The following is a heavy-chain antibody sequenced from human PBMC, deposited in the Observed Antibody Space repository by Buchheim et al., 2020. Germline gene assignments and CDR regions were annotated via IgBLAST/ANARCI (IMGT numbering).Heavy chain of an antibody. CDR1: GFTFITYA. V-gene: IGHV3-23*01. CDR3: AKDRAQTSGSYFYWFFDL. D-gene: IGHD1-26*01. J-gene: IGHJ2*01. CDR2: ISGGGGST. Sequence: EVQLLESGGGLVQPGGSLRLSCEASGFTFITYAMSWVRQAPGKGLEWVSAISGGGGSTYYADSVKGRFTISRDNSKNTLYLQMNSLGVEDTAVYYCAKDRAQTSGSYFYWFFDLWGRGTL.